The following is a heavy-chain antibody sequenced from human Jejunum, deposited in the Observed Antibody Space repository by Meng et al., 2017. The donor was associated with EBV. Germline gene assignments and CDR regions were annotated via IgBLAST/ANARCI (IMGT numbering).Heavy chain of an antibody. CDR3: ARGAYFDY. Sequence: QLQLQDSGVGLVKPSETLSLTCAVSGGSISSVGYSWHWIRQPPGKGLQWIGYIYYSGSAFYNPSLKSRVTLSVDRSKNQFSLNLSSVTAADTAVYYCARGAYFDYWGQGTLVTVSS. J-gene: IGHJ4*02. CDR1: GGSISSVGYS. CDR2: IYYSGSA. V-gene: IGHV4-30-2*01.